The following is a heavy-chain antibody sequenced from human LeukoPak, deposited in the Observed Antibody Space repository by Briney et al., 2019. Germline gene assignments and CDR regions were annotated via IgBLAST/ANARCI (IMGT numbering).Heavy chain of an antibody. CDR2: IYSGGST. Sequence: PGGSLRLSCAASGFTVSSNYISWVRQAPGKGLEWVSVIYSGGSTYYADSVKGRFTISRDNFKNTVYLQMNSLRAEDTAVYYCARGAAEVYYYYYMDVRGKGTTVTVS. CDR1: GFTVSSNY. D-gene: IGHD6-13*01. CDR3: ARGAAEVYYYYYMDV. V-gene: IGHV3-53*01. J-gene: IGHJ6*03.